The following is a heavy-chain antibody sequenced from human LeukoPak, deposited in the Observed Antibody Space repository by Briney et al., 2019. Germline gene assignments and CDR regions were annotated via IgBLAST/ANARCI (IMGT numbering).Heavy chain of an antibody. D-gene: IGHD3-22*01. Sequence: GGSLRLSCAASGFTVSSNYMSWVRQAPGKGLEWVSVIYSGGRTYYADSVKGRFTISRDNAKNTLYLQMDSLRADDTAVYYCARDLSGYHDYWGQGTLVTVSS. CDR3: ARDLSGYHDY. J-gene: IGHJ4*02. V-gene: IGHV3-53*01. CDR2: IYSGGRT. CDR1: GFTVSSNY.